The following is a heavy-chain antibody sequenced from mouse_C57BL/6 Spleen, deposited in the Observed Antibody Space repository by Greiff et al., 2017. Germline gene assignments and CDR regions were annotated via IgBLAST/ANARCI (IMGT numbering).Heavy chain of an antibody. CDR2: IYPGSGNT. D-gene: IGHD2-1*01. Sequence: QVQLQQSGPELVKPGASVKISCKASGYSFTSYYIHWVKQRPGQGLEWIGWIYPGSGNTKYNEKFKGKATLTADTSSSTAYMQLSSLTSEDSAVYYCAREDYGNSWFAYWGQGTLVTVSA. V-gene: IGHV1-66*01. CDR1: GYSFTSYY. CDR3: AREDYGNSWFAY. J-gene: IGHJ3*01.